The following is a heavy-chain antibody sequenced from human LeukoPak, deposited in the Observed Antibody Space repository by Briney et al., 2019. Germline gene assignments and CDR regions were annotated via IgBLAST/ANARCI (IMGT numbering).Heavy chain of an antibody. J-gene: IGHJ4*02. CDR1: GYTFTSYG. V-gene: IGHV1-18*01. D-gene: IGHD3-22*01. CDR3: ARVAPIYYDSSGYYVGSFDY. CDR2: ISAYNGNT. Sequence: ASVKVSCKASGYTFTSYGISWVRQAPGQGLEWMGWISAYNGNTNYAQKLQGRVTMTTDTSTSTAYMELRSLRSDDTAVYYCARVAPIYYDSSGYYVGSFDYWGQGTLVTVSS.